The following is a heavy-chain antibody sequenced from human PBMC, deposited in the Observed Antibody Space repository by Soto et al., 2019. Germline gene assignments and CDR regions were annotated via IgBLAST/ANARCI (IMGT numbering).Heavy chain of an antibody. CDR3: ARENYYDSSGYSYYFDY. Sequence: SETLSLTCAVSGGSVSSGSYYWSWIRQPPGKGLEWIGYIFYSGSTYYNPSLKSRVTISVDTSKNQFSLKLSSVTAADTAVYYCARENYYDSSGYSYYFDYWGQGTLVTVSS. CDR2: IFYSGST. D-gene: IGHD3-22*01. V-gene: IGHV4-61*01. CDR1: GGSVSSGSYY. J-gene: IGHJ4*02.